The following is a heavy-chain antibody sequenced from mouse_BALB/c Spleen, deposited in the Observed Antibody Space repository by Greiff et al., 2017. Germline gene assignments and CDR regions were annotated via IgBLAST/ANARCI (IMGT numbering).Heavy chain of an antibody. D-gene: IGHD4-1*01. CDR3: TVGRYFDY. J-gene: IGHJ2*01. V-gene: IGHV1S22*01. Sequence: LQQPGSELVRPGASVKLSCKASGYTFTSYWMHWVKQRPGQGLEWIGNIYPGSGSTNYDEKFKSKATLTVDTSSSTAYMQLSSLTSEDSAVYYCTVGRYFDYWGQGTTLTVSS. CDR1: GYTFTSYW. CDR2: IYPGSGST.